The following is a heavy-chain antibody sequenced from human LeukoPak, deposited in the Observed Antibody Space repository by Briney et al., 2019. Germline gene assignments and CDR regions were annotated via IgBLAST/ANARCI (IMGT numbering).Heavy chain of an antibody. CDR1: GGSISGYY. CDR3: ASADDYGGNSEFDY. J-gene: IGHJ4*02. CDR2: IYYSGST. V-gene: IGHV4-59*01. Sequence: SETLSLTCTVSGGSISGYYWSWIRQPPGKGLEWIGYIYYSGSTNYNPSLKSRVTISVDTSKNQFSLKLSSVTAADTAVYYCASADDYGGNSEFDYWGQGTLVTVSS. D-gene: IGHD4-23*01.